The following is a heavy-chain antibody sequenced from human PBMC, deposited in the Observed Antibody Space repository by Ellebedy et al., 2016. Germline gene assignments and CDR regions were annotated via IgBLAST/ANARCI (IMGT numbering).Heavy chain of an antibody. D-gene: IGHD3-3*01. CDR1: GYTFTSHG. CDR2: IIPILGIA. CDR3: VRHYDFWSGYKVYYYNGMDV. V-gene: IGHV1-69*10. Sequence: ASVKVSCKASGYTFTSHGISWVRQAPGQGLEWMGRIIPILGIANYAQKFQGRVTITADKSTSTAYMELSSLRSEDTAVYFCVRHYDFWSGYKVYYYNGMDVWGQGTTVTVSS. J-gene: IGHJ6*02.